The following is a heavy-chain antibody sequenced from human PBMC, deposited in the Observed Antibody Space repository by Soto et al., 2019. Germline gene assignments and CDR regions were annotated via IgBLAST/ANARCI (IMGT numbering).Heavy chain of an antibody. CDR2: IHNSGST. Sequence: PSETLSLTCTVSGDSISSSYWSWVRQPPGKALEWIAQIHNSGSTNYNPSLEGRVSMSVDTSKNQFSLKLRSMSAADTAIYYCARAGGNFDPWGQGTLVTVSS. V-gene: IGHV4-59*01. CDR1: GDSISSSY. J-gene: IGHJ5*02. CDR3: ARAGGNFDP.